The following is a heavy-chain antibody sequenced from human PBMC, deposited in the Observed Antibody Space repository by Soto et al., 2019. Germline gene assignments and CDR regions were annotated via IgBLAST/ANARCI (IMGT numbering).Heavy chain of an antibody. CDR2: TYPGDSDT. Sequence: PGESLKISCKASGYSFTSYWIAWVRQMPGKGLEWMGITYPGDSDTRYSPSFQGQVTISADKSISTAYLQWSSLKASDITMYYCARLLNTATVTDPDYWGQGTPVTVSS. J-gene: IGHJ4*02. V-gene: IGHV5-51*01. CDR1: GYSFTSYW. D-gene: IGHD5-18*01. CDR3: ARLLNTATVTDPDY.